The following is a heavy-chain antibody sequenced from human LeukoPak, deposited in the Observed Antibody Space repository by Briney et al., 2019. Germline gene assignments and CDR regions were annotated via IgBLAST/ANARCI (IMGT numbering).Heavy chain of an antibody. V-gene: IGHV4-34*01. CDR2: ISDSGST. CDR3: ARDRATTVTMGYFDY. CDR1: DGSFSGFY. J-gene: IGHJ4*02. Sequence: SETLSLTCAVSDGSFSGFYWSLMRQFPGKGLEWIGQISDSGSTNYNPSLRSRVTISADTSKNQFSLRLSSVTAADTAVYYCARDRATTVTMGYFDYWGQGTLVTVSS. D-gene: IGHD4-17*01.